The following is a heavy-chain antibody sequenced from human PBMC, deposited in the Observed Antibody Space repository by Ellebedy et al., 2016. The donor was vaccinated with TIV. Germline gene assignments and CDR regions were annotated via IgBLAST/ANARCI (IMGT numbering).Heavy chain of an antibody. CDR1: GFTFSSYA. V-gene: IGHV4-59*08. D-gene: IGHD6-13*01. J-gene: IGHJ4*02. CDR2: IYYSGST. CDR3: ARHEAGSATFDY. Sequence: ESLKISXAASGFTFSSYAMSWIRQPPGKGLEWIGYIYYSGSTNYNPSLKSRVTISVDTSKNQFSLKLSSVTAADTAVYYCARHEAGSATFDYWGQGTLVTVSS.